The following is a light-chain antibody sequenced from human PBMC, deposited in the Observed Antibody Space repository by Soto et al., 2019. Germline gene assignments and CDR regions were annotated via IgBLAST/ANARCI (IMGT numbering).Light chain of an antibody. V-gene: IGKV1-39*01. CDR2: AAS. J-gene: IGKJ1*01. Sequence: DIQMTQSPSSLSASVGDRVTITCRASQSIHSYVNWYQQKPGKAPKLLIYAASSLRSGLPSRFCGGGSGTYFTLTITSLQPEDFVNYYCQQCHSAPWTFGQGTTVEI. CDR1: QSIHSY. CDR3: QQCHSAPWT.